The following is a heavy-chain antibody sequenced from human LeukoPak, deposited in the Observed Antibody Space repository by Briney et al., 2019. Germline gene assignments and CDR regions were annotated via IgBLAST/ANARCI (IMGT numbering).Heavy chain of an antibody. V-gene: IGHV1-69*05. D-gene: IGHD4-23*01. J-gene: IGHJ5*02. CDR1: GGTFSSYA. CDR2: IIPIFGIA. Sequence: SVKVSCKASGGTFSSYAISWVRQAPGQGLEWMGGIIPIFGIANYAQKFQGRVTITTDESTSTAYMELSSLRSEDTAVYCCARDKGGNGNWFDPWGQGTLVTVSS. CDR3: ARDKGGNGNWFDP.